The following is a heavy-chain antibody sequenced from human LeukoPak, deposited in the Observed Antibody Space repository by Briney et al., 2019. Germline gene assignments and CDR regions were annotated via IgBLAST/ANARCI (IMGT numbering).Heavy chain of an antibody. Sequence: PSETLSLTCSVPIDSITNYWSWIRQPPGKGLEWIGFIYHSGNTNYNPSLTTRVTMSVDTSKTQITLRLTSVTAADTAVYYCAREEGIAAAGALEYWGQGILVTVSS. J-gene: IGHJ4*02. D-gene: IGHD6-13*01. CDR2: IYHSGNT. CDR3: AREEGIAAAGALEY. V-gene: IGHV4-59*01. CDR1: IDSITNY.